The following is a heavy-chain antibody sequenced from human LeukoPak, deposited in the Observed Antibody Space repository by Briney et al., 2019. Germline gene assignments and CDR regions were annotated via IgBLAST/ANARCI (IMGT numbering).Heavy chain of an antibody. Sequence: SETLSLTCTVSGGSISSGGYYWSWIRQHPGKGLEWMGYIYYSGSTYYNPSLKSRVTISVDTSKNQFSLKLSSVTAADTAVYYCASLPYSGYDFDYWGQGTLVTVSS. J-gene: IGHJ4*02. CDR2: IYYSGST. D-gene: IGHD5-12*01. V-gene: IGHV4-31*03. CDR3: ASLPYSGYDFDY. CDR1: GGSISSGGYY.